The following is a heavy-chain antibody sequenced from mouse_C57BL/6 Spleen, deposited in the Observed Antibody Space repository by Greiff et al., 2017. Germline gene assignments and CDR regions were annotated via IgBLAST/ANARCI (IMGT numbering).Heavy chain of an antibody. CDR1: GYAFSSYW. D-gene: IGHD1-1*01. CDR3: ARGTYGSSYVKEDYFDY. Sequence: VQLQESGAELVKPGASVKISCKASGYAFSSYWMNWVKQRPGKGLEWIGQIYPGDGDTNYNGKFKGKATLTADKSSSTAYMQLSSLTSEDSAVYFCARGTYGSSYVKEDYFDYWGQGTTLTVSS. V-gene: IGHV1-80*01. CDR2: IYPGDGDT. J-gene: IGHJ2*01.